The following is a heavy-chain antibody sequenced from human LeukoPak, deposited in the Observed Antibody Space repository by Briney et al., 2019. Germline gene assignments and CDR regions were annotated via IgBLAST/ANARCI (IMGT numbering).Heavy chain of an antibody. CDR3: ARDLAYSSSSGYYYYMDV. D-gene: IGHD6-6*01. J-gene: IGHJ6*03. Sequence: SETLSLTCTVSGGSISSHYWSWIRQPPGKGLEWIGYIYYSGGTNYNPSLKSRVTISVDTSKNQFSLKLSSVTAADTAVYYCARDLAYSSSSGYYYYMDVWGKGTTVTVSS. CDR1: GGSISSHY. V-gene: IGHV4-59*11. CDR2: IYYSGGT.